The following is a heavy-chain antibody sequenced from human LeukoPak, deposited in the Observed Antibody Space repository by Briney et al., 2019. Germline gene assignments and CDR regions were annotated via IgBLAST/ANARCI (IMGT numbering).Heavy chain of an antibody. D-gene: IGHD2-2*01. J-gene: IGHJ6*03. CDR2: ISASGHYI. CDR1: GFTFGSFA. CDR3: ARDGSWGDYQFYFYMDV. Sequence: GGSLRLSCEASGFTFGSFAMSWVRQAPGKGLEWLSGISASGHYIYYADSVKGRFTISRDNSKNTLYIEMNSLRAEDTAVYHCARDGSWGDYQFYFYMDVWGKGTTVTVSS. V-gene: IGHV3-23*01.